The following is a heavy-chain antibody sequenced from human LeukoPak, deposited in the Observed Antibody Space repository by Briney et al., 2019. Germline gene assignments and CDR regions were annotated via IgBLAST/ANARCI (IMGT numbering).Heavy chain of an antibody. D-gene: IGHD4-23*01. CDR3: AKFGYGGSPYQGFDI. J-gene: IGHJ3*02. CDR2: ITDSASNT. Sequence: PGGSLKLSCATSEFSFSSYAMSWVRQAPGGGLNWVSAITDSASNTYYADSVKGRFTISRDNSDNTLHLQMNNLRAEDTAVYYCAKFGYGGSPYQGFDIWGQGSRVTVSS. CDR1: EFSFSSYA. V-gene: IGHV3-23*01.